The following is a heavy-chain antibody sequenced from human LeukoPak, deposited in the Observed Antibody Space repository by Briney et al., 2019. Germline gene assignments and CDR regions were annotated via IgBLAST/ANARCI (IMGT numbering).Heavy chain of an antibody. CDR2: ISGSGGST. J-gene: IGHJ4*02. V-gene: IGHV3-23*01. CDR1: GFTFSSYV. Sequence: GGSLRLSCAASGFTFSSYVMSWVRQAPGKGLEWGSGISGSGGSTYYADSVKGRFTISRDNSKNTLYLQMNSLRAEDTAVYYCAKDRGNWNYFPEYWGQGTLVTVSS. CDR3: AKDRGNWNYFPEY. D-gene: IGHD1-7*01.